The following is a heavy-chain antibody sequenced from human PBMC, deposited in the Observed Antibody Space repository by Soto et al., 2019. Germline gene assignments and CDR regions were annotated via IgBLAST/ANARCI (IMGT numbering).Heavy chain of an antibody. CDR2: IYYSGST. Sequence: SETLSLTCTVSGGSISSGGYYWSWIRQHPGKGLEWIGYIYYSGSTYYNPSLKSRVTISVDTSMNQFSLKLSSVTAADTAVYYCASYFRATTNFDYWGQGTLVTVSS. J-gene: IGHJ4*02. D-gene: IGHD3-9*01. V-gene: IGHV4-31*03. CDR3: ASYFRATTNFDY. CDR1: GGSISSGGYY.